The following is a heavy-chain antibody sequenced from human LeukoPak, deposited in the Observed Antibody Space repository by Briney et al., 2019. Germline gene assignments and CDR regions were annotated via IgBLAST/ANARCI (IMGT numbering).Heavy chain of an antibody. D-gene: IGHD3-10*01. CDR2: IYHSGST. V-gene: IGHV4-38-2*02. CDR3: ARVLVEDYYGSGSYFLYYFDY. CDR1: GYSISSGYY. Sequence: SETLSLTCTVSGYSISSGYYWGWIRQPPGKGLEWIGSIYHSGSTYYNPSLKSRVTISVDTSKNQFSLKLSPVTAADTAVYYCARVLVEDYYGSGSYFLYYFDYWGQGTLVTVSS. J-gene: IGHJ4*02.